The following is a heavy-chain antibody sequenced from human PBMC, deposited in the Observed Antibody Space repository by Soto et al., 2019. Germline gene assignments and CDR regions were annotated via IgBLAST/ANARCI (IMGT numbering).Heavy chain of an antibody. D-gene: IGHD2-15*01. Sequence: QVQLVQSGAEVKKPGSSVKVSCKASGGTFSSYTISWVRQAPGQGLEWMGRIIPILGIANYAQKFQGRVTITADKSTSTDYMELSSLRSEDTAVYYCASTYCSGGSCYSIDYLGQGTLVTVSS. J-gene: IGHJ4*02. V-gene: IGHV1-69*02. CDR1: GGTFSSYT. CDR2: IIPILGIA. CDR3: ASTYCSGGSCYSIDY.